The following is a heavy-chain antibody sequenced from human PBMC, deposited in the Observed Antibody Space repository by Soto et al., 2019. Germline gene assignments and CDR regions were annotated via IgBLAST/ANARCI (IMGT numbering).Heavy chain of an antibody. J-gene: IGHJ2*01. CDR1: GFTFSSYA. V-gene: IGHV3-23*01. CDR2: ISGSGGST. CDR3: AKHAVQEWLRFGYFDL. D-gene: IGHD5-12*01. Sequence: QLLESGGGLVQPGGSLRLSCAASGFTFSSYAMSWVRQATGKGLEWVSAISGSGGSTYYSDSVKGRFTISRDNSKNTLYLQMNSLRDEDTAVYDCAKHAVQEWLRFGYFDLWGRGSLVTVS.